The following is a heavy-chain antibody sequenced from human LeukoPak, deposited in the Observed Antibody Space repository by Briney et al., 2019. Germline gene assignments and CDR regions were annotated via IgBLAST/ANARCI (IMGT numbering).Heavy chain of an antibody. CDR2: FGIAGDP. Sequence: PGGSLRLSCAASGFTFSSYDMHWVRQATGEGLEWVSTFGIAGDPYYPGSVKGRFTISREDAKNSLYLQMNSLRAGDTAVYYCARGRILVAAANLGMDVWGQGTTVTVSS. CDR3: ARGRILVAAANLGMDV. J-gene: IGHJ6*02. V-gene: IGHV3-13*05. CDR1: GFTFSSYD. D-gene: IGHD2-2*01.